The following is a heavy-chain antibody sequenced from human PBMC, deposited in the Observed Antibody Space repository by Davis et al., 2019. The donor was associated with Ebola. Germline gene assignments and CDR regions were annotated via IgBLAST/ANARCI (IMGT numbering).Heavy chain of an antibody. CDR2: IYYSGST. Sequence: MPSETLSLTCTVSGGSISSSSYYWGWIRQPPGKGLEWIGSIYYSGSTYYNPSLKSRVTISVDTSKNQFSLKLSSVTAADTAVYYCARYTYEGAFDYWGQGTLVTVSS. J-gene: IGHJ4*02. V-gene: IGHV4-39*01. D-gene: IGHD3-16*01. CDR3: ARYTYEGAFDY. CDR1: GGSISSSSYY.